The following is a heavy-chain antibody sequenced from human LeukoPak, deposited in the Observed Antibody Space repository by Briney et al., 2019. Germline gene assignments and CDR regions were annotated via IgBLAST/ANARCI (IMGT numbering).Heavy chain of an antibody. CDR3: ARDHSSSWYLGAWFDP. J-gene: IGHJ5*02. D-gene: IGHD6-13*01. V-gene: IGHV4-4*02. CDR2: IYHSGST. CDR1: GGSISSSNW. Sequence: SGTLSLTCAVSGGSISSSNWWSWVRQPPGKGLEWIGEIYHSGSTNYNPSLKSRVTISVDKSKNQFSLKLSSVTAADTAVCYCARDHSSSWYLGAWFDPWGQGTLVTVSS.